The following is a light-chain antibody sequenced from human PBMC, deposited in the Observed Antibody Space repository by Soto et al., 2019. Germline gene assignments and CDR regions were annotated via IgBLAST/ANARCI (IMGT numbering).Light chain of an antibody. CDR3: CSYAGSNYV. CDR1: SSDVGNYNL. CDR2: EVS. J-gene: IGLJ1*01. Sequence: QSALTQPASVSGSPGQSITISCTGTSSDVGNYNLVSWYQHHPGKAPKLMIYEVSKRPSGVSNRFSGSKSGDTASLTISGLQAEAEADYYCCSYAGSNYVFGTGTKLTVL. V-gene: IGLV2-23*02.